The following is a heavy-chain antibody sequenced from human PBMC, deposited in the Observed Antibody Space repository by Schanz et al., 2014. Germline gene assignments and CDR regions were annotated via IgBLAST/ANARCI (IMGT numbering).Heavy chain of an antibody. J-gene: IGHJ6*02. CDR3: ARDGGEVVRGVIEGVNHYYYGMDV. V-gene: IGHV1-18*01. CDR1: GYTFSDYG. D-gene: IGHD3-10*01. CDR2: ISPYTGNT. Sequence: QVQLVQSGDEVKKPGASVKVSCKTSGYTFSDYGITWVRQAPGQGLEWVGWISPYTGNTHYFDKMEGRVTMTTDTSTSTAYMELRSLRSEDTAVYYCARDGGEVVRGVIEGVNHYYYGMDVRGQGTTVTVSS.